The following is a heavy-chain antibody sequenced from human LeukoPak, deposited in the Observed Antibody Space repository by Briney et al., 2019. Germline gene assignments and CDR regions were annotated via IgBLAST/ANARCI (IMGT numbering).Heavy chain of an antibody. J-gene: IGHJ4*02. Sequence: SETLSLTCAVYGGSFSGYYWSWIRQPPGKGLEWIGEINHSGSTNYNPSLKSRVTISVDTSKNQFSLKLSSVTAADTAVYYCARHDYYDSSGLRYWGQGTLVTVSS. D-gene: IGHD3-22*01. CDR1: GGSFSGYY. CDR2: INHSGST. V-gene: IGHV4-34*01. CDR3: ARHDYYDSSGLRY.